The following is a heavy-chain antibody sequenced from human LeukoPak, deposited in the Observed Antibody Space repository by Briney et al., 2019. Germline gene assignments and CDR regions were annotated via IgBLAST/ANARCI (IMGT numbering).Heavy chain of an antibody. J-gene: IGHJ4*02. CDR2: INPNSGGT. Sequence: GASVKVSCKASGYTFTGYYMHWVRQAPGQGLEWMGWINPNSGGTNYAQKFQGRVTMTRDTSITTAYMELSRLRSDDTAVYYCARDQYCTSTSCYPFFYYWGQGTLVTVSS. D-gene: IGHD2-2*01. V-gene: IGHV1-2*02. CDR1: GYTFTGYY. CDR3: ARDQYCTSTSCYPFFYY.